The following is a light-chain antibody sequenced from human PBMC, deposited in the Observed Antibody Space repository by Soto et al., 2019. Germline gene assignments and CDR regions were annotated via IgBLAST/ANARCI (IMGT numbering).Light chain of an antibody. CDR1: QSIGLA. J-gene: IGKJ1*01. Sequence: EVFWAQSACTLSWSPGERSTRSCRASQSIGLAIAWYQHKPGQAPRLLIFDASQRATGIPERFRGSGSGTDLTLHISPIAPEDFDVYYSKKSNERTHWKLRQGKKVDIK. CDR2: DAS. V-gene: IGKV3-11*01. CDR3: KKSNERTHWK.